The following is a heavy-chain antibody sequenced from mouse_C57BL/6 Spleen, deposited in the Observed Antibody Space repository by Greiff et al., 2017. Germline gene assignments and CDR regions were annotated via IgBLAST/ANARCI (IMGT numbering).Heavy chain of an antibody. J-gene: IGHJ2*01. D-gene: IGHD1-2*01. V-gene: IGHV1-69*01. CDR3: ARGHYSLFDY. CDR1: GYTFTSYW. CDR2: IDPSDSYT. Sequence: VQLQQPGAELVMPGASVKLSCKASGYTFTSYWMHWVKQRPGQGLEWIGEIDPSDSYTNYNQKFKGKSTLTVDKSSSTAYMQLSSLTSEDSAVYYCARGHYSLFDYWGQGTTLTVSS.